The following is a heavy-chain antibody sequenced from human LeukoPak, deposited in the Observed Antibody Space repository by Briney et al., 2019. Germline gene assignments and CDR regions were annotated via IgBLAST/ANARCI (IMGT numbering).Heavy chain of an antibody. V-gene: IGHV4-59*08. Sequence: SETLSLTCTVSGVSTSSSYWSWIRQPPGKGLEWIGYIFYTGDSRHNPSFKSRVTISVDTSENQFSLKLSSVTAADTAVYYCAKYVSTGWFDPWGQGTLVTVSS. CDR1: GVSTSSSY. J-gene: IGHJ5*02. CDR2: IFYTGDS. D-gene: IGHD5/OR15-5a*01. CDR3: AKYVSTGWFDP.